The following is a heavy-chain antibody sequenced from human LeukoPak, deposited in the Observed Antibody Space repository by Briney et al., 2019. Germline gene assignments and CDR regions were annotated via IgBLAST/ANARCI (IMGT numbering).Heavy chain of an antibody. Sequence: SETLSLTCAVYGGSFSGYYWSWIRQPPGKGLEWIGEINHSGSTNYNPSLKSRVTISVDTSKNQFSLKLSSVTAADTAVYYCARLRGYSYGPRSYRMDVWGQGTTVTVSS. CDR1: GGSFSGYY. CDR2: INHSGST. V-gene: IGHV4-34*01. J-gene: IGHJ6*02. CDR3: ARLRGYSYGPRSYRMDV. D-gene: IGHD5-18*01.